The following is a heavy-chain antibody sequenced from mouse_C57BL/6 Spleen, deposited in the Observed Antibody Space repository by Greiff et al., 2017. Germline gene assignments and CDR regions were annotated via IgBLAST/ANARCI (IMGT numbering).Heavy chain of an antibody. CDR3: ARETDGYLRTYAMDY. J-gene: IGHJ4*01. V-gene: IGHV1-72*01. CDR1: GYTFTSYW. D-gene: IGHD2-3*01. Sequence: QVQLQQPGAELVKPGASVKLSCKASGYTFTSYWMHWVKQRPGRGLDWIGRIDPNSGGTKYNEKFKSKATLTVDKPSSTAYMQLSSLTSEDSAVYYCARETDGYLRTYAMDYWGQGTSVTVSS. CDR2: IDPNSGGT.